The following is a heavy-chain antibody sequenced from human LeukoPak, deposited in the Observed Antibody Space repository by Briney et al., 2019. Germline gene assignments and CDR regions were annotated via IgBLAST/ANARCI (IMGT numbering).Heavy chain of an antibody. V-gene: IGHV3-48*01. CDR3: ARRDGWDYYYFMDV. Sequence: GGSLRLSCVASGFTFSTYNMNWVRQAPGKGLEWVSYISSFSDTIYYADSVKGRFTISRDNAKNSLYLQMNSLRAEDTAVYYCARRDGWDYYYFMDVWGKGTTVTVSS. CDR1: GFTFSTYN. CDR2: ISSFSDTI. D-gene: IGHD2-2*03. J-gene: IGHJ6*03.